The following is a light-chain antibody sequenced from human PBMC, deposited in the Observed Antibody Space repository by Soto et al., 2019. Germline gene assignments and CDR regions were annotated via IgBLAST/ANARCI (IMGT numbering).Light chain of an antibody. CDR3: QQYKNWPL. Sequence: DIQMTQSPSTLSASVGDRVTITCRASQSAITFLAWYQQKPGQAPKLLIYDASTLQSGVPSRFSASGSGTEFALTISSLQSEDFAVYYCQQYKNWPLFGQGTRLEIK. CDR1: QSAITF. CDR2: DAS. V-gene: IGKV1-5*01. J-gene: IGKJ5*01.